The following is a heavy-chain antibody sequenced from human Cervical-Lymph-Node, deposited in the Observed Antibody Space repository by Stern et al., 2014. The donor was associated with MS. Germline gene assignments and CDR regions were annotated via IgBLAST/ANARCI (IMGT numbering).Heavy chain of an antibody. D-gene: IGHD6-19*01. Sequence: QVQLVQSGAEVKKPGASVKVSCKASGYTFTSYDINWVRPATGQGLEWMGWMNPNSGDTGYPQKFQGRVTMTRNTSISTAYMELSSLRSEDTAVYYCASSTSSAHYYYYGMDVWGQGTTVTVSS. J-gene: IGHJ6*02. CDR2: MNPNSGDT. CDR3: ASSTSSAHYYYYGMDV. V-gene: IGHV1-8*01. CDR1: GYTFTSYD.